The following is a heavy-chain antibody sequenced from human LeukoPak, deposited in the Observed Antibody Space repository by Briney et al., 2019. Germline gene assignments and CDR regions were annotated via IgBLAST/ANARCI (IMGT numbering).Heavy chain of an antibody. D-gene: IGHD2/OR15-2a*01. J-gene: IGHJ4*02. V-gene: IGHV3-23*01. CDR1: GFTFSSCA. CDR2: ITGSGVTS. Sequence: GGSLRLSCTASGFTFSSCAMSWVRQAPGKGLQWVSSITGSGVTSYYADSVKGRFTIPRDNSKNTLYLEMNTLRADDTAVYFCAKESTQVIEVYFDSWGQGTLVTVSS. CDR3: AKESTQVIEVYFDS.